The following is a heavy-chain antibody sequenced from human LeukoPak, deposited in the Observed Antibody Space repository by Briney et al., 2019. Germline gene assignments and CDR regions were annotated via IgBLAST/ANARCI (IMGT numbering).Heavy chain of an antibody. CDR3: ATTPGYCTSTSCFEYFQR. V-gene: IGHV3-74*01. CDR1: GFTFSIYC. J-gene: IGHJ1*01. Sequence: GGSLRLSCAASGFTFSIYCMHWVRQAPGKGLVWVSRISSDGSSTTYADSVKGRFTISRDNAKNTLYLQMNSLRAEDTAVYYCATTPGYCTSTSCFEYFQRWGQGTLVTVSS. D-gene: IGHD2-2*03. CDR2: ISSDGSST.